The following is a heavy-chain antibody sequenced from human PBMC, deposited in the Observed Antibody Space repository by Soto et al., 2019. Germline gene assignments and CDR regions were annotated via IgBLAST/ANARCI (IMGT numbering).Heavy chain of an antibody. CDR3: ARAREGVGTMGWFDP. CDR1: GGSISSSNW. D-gene: IGHD3-3*01. J-gene: IGHJ5*02. V-gene: IGHV4-4*02. Sequence: QVQLQESGPGLVKPSGTLSLTCAVSGGSISSSNWWSWVRQPPGKGLEWIGEIYHSGSTNYNPSLKRRVTIXXDXSXXQFSLKVSSVTAADTAVYYCARAREGVGTMGWFDPWGQGTLVTVSS. CDR2: IYHSGST.